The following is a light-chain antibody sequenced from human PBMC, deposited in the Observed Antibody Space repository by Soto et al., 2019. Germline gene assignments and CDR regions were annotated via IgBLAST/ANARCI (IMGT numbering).Light chain of an antibody. V-gene: IGLV2-8*01. Sequence: QSALIQPPSASGSPGQSVTISCTGTSSDVGGYNYVSWYQQHPGKAPKLMIYEVNKRPSGVPDRFSGSKSGNTASLTVSGLQAEDVADYHCSSYAGSSVVFGGGTKLTVL. J-gene: IGLJ2*01. CDR3: SSYAGSSVV. CDR2: EVN. CDR1: SSDVGGYNY.